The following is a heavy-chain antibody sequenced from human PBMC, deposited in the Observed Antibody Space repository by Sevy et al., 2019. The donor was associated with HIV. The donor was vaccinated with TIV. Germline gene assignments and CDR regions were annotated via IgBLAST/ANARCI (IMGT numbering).Heavy chain of an antibody. CDR1: GFSITSLY. Sequence: SETLSLTCTVSGFSITSLYLNWIRQPPGKGLEWIANIYYNGHINYNPSLKNRVTLSLDTSKNQFYLRLSYVTAADTAMYYCAGENAWGRGYSWGQGTLVTVSS. V-gene: IGHV4-59*08. J-gene: IGHJ4*02. CDR2: IYYNGHI. CDR3: AGENAWGRGYS. D-gene: IGHD1-26*01.